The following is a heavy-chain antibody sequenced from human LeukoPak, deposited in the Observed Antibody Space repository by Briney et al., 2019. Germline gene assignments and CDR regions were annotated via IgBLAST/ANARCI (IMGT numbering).Heavy chain of an antibody. Sequence: SETLSLTCTVSGGSISSYYWSWIRQPPGKGLEWIGNIYDRGSTKYNPSLKSRVTISVDTSKNQFSLRLSSVTAADTAVYYCARGGTFGNWGQGTLVTVSS. V-gene: IGHV4-59*01. CDR3: ARGGTFGN. CDR1: GGSISSYY. J-gene: IGHJ4*02. CDR2: IYDRGST.